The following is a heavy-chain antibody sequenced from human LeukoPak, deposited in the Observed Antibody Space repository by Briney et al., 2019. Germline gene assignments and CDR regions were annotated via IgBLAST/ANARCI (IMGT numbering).Heavy chain of an antibody. D-gene: IGHD3-10*01. CDR1: VGSINNYY. CDR2: IQYGGRT. J-gene: IGHJ4*02. Sequence: SETLSLTCTVSVGSINNYYWIWIRQPPGKGLEWIGYIQYGGRTYYSPSLKSRVTISMDLSKIQFSLKMSSVTAADTAVYYCARDLFGDFDHWGQGILVTVSS. V-gene: IGHV4-59*01. CDR3: ARDLFGDFDH.